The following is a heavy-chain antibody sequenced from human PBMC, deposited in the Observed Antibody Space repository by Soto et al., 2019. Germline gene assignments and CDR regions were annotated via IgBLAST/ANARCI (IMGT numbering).Heavy chain of an antibody. J-gene: IGHJ4*02. CDR2: ISSSSSYI. V-gene: IGHV3-21*01. D-gene: IGHD2-2*01. Sequence: GGPLRLSCAASGFTFSSYSMNWVRQAPGKGLEWVSSISSSSSYIYYADSVKGRFTISRDNAKNSLYLQMNSLRAEDTAVYYCARDGVNCSSTSCYPDVVDYWGQGTLVTVSS. CDR3: ARDGVNCSSTSCYPDVVDY. CDR1: GFTFSSYS.